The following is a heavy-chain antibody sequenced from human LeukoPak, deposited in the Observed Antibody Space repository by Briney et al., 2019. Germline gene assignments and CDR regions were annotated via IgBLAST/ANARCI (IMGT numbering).Heavy chain of an antibody. J-gene: IGHJ4*02. CDR3: ARERGSD. Sequence: GGSLRLSCEASGFTDSSTFMGWVRQGPGKGLEWVSIIHISATTYYADSVKGRFTISRDNFKNTLYLQMNSLRAEDTAVYYCARERGSDLGQGTLVTVSS. D-gene: IGHD2-15*01. CDR1: GFTDSSTF. V-gene: IGHV3-53*01. CDR2: IHISATT.